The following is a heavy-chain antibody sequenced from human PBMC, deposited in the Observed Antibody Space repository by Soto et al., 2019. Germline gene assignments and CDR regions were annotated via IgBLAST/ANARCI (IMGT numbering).Heavy chain of an antibody. CDR2: INAGNGNT. D-gene: IGHD6-13*01. CDR1: GYTFTSYA. CDR3: ARDRGYSNSWYYFDY. V-gene: IGHV1-3*01. J-gene: IGHJ4*02. Sequence: ASVKVSCKASGYTFTSYAMHWVRQAPGQRLEWMGWINAGNGNTKYSQKFQGRVTITRDTSASTAYMELSSLRSEDTAVYYCARDRGYSNSWYYFDYWGQVTLVTVSS.